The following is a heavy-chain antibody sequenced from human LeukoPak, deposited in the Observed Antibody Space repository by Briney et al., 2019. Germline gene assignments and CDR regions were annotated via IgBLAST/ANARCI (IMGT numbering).Heavy chain of an antibody. CDR3: ARGGDCSSTSCNYYYYMDV. D-gene: IGHD2-2*01. Sequence: SKTLSLTCTVSGGSISSGDYYWSWIRQPPGKGLEWIGYIYYSGSTYYNPSLKSRVTISVDTSKNQFSLKLSSVTAADTAVYYCARGGDCSSTSCNYYYYMDVWGKGTTVTVSS. J-gene: IGHJ6*03. CDR2: IYYSGST. CDR1: GGSISSGDYY. V-gene: IGHV4-30-4*01.